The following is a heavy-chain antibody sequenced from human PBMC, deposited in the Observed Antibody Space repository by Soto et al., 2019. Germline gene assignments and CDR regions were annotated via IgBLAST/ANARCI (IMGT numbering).Heavy chain of an antibody. Sequence: SETLSLTCAVYGGSFSGYYWSWIRQPPGKGLEWVGEINHSGSTNYNPSLKSRVTISVDTSKNQFSLKLSSVTAADTAVYYCARGPDIVVVPAAIWFDPWGQGTLVTVSS. CDR2: INHSGST. V-gene: IGHV4-34*01. CDR1: GGSFSGYY. J-gene: IGHJ5*02. CDR3: ARGPDIVVVPAAIWFDP. D-gene: IGHD2-2*01.